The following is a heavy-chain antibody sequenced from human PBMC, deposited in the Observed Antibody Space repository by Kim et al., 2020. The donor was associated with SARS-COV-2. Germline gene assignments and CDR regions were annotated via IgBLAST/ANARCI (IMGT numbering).Heavy chain of an antibody. V-gene: IGHV3-33*01. CDR1: GFTFSSYG. J-gene: IGHJ6*02. CDR2: IWYDGSNK. CDR3: ARATSYYYDSSGSYKSYYYGMDV. D-gene: IGHD3-22*01. Sequence: GGSLRLSCAASGFTFSSYGMHWVRQAPGKGLEWVAVIWYDGSNKYYADSVKGRFTISRDNSKNTLYLQMNSLRAEDTAVYYCARATSYYYDSSGSYKSYYYGMDVWGQGTTVTVSS.